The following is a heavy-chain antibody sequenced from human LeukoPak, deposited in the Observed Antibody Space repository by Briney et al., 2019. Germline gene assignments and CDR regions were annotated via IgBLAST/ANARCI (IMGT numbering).Heavy chain of an antibody. CDR3: ARDSSGYSYNWFDP. J-gene: IGHJ5*02. Sequence: PGGSLRLSCAASGFTFSSYAMHWVRQAPGKGLEWVAVISYDGSNKYYADSVKGRFTISRDNSKNTLYLQMNSLRAEDTAVYYCARDSSGYSYNWFDPWGQGTLVTVSS. D-gene: IGHD3-22*01. CDR1: GFTFSSYA. CDR2: ISYDGSNK. V-gene: IGHV3-30-3*01.